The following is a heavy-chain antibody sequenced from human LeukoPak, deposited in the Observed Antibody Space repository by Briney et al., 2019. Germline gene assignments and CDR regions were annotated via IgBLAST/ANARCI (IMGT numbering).Heavy chain of an antibody. Sequence: PGGSLRLSCAASGFTFDDYGMGWVRQAPGKGLEWVSGINWNGGSTGYADSVKGRFTISRDNAKNSLYLQMNSLRAEDTALYYCARRQLGFSSRGDAFDIWGQGTMVTVSS. D-gene: IGHD2-2*01. V-gene: IGHV3-20*04. CDR2: INWNGGST. CDR1: GFTFDDYG. CDR3: ARRQLGFSSRGDAFDI. J-gene: IGHJ3*02.